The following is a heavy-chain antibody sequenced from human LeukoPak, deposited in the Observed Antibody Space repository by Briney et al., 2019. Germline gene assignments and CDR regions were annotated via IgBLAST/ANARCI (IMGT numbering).Heavy chain of an antibody. CDR1: GFTFSSYW. J-gene: IGHJ4*02. CDR3: VREAKMTNIL. Sequence: GGSLRLSCAASGFTFSSYWMSWVRQAPGKGLEWVANIKQDGSEKYYVDSVKGRFTISRDNGKKSLYLQMSYPRAEDTAVYYCVREAKMTNILWGQGTLVTVSS. CDR2: IKQDGSEK. D-gene: IGHD2-21*01. V-gene: IGHV3-7*03.